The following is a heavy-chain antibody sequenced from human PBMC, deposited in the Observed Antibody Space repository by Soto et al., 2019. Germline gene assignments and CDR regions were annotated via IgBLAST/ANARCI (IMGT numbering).Heavy chain of an antibody. CDR1: GYTFTGYY. J-gene: IGHJ4*02. D-gene: IGHD3-10*01. Sequence: QVQLVQSGAEVKKHGASVKVSCKASGYTFTGYYMHWVRQAPGQGLEWMGWINPNSGGTNYAQKFQGRVTMTRDTSISTAYMELSRLRSDDTAVYYCARDDLDYYGSGSYSVSYWGQGTLVTVSS. V-gene: IGHV1-2*02. CDR2: INPNSGGT. CDR3: ARDDLDYYGSGSYSVSY.